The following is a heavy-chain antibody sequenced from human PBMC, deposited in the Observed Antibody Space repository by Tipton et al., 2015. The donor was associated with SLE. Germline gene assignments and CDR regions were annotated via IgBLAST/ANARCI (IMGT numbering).Heavy chain of an antibody. CDR1: GGSISSYY. Sequence: LRLSCTVSGGSISSYYWSWIRQPAGKGLEWIGRIYTSGSTNYNPSLKSRVTMSVDTSKNQFSLKLSSVTAADTPVYYCARDGYDYIWGSYRYHYYYGMDVWGQGTTVTVSS. CDR2: IYTSGST. CDR3: ARDGYDYIWGSYRYHYYYGMDV. J-gene: IGHJ6*02. V-gene: IGHV4-4*07. D-gene: IGHD3-16*02.